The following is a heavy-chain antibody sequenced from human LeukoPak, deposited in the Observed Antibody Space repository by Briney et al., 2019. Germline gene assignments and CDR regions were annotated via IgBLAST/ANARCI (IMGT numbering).Heavy chain of an antibody. V-gene: IGHV3-23*01. CDR3: AKGRGEQLLPHNWFDP. CDR2: ISGSGGST. D-gene: IGHD3-16*01. CDR1: GFTFSSYA. Sequence: GGSLRLSCAASGFTFSSYAMSWVRQAPGKGLEWVSAISGSGGSTYYADSVKGRFTISRDNSKNTLYLQMNSLRVEDTAVYYCAKGRGEQLLPHNWFDPWGQGTLVTVSS. J-gene: IGHJ5*02.